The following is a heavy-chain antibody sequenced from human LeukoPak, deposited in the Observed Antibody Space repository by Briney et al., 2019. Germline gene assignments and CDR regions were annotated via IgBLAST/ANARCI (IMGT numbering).Heavy chain of an antibody. Sequence: SVKVSCKASGGTFSSYAISWVRQAPGQGPEWMGGIIPIFGTANYAQKFQGRVTITTDESTSTAYMELSSLRSEDTAVYYCARLCSGGSCYLFDYWGQGTLVTVSS. V-gene: IGHV1-69*05. CDR2: IIPIFGTA. D-gene: IGHD2-15*01. CDR3: ARLCSGGSCYLFDY. CDR1: GGTFSSYA. J-gene: IGHJ4*02.